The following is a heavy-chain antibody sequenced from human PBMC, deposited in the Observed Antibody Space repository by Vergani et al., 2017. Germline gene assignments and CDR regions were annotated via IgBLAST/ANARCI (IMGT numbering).Heavy chain of an antibody. J-gene: IGHJ4*02. D-gene: IGHD2-21*01. Sequence: QVQLVQSGAEVKKPGSSVKVSCKASGGTFSSYAISWVRQAPGQGLEWMGGIIPIFGTANYAQKFQGRVTITADEATSTAYMELSSLRSEDTAVYYCAVGRGSQLGTIVGPFDYWGQGTLVTVSS. CDR1: GGTFSSYA. V-gene: IGHV1-69*01. CDR2: IIPIFGTA. CDR3: AVGRGSQLGTIVGPFDY.